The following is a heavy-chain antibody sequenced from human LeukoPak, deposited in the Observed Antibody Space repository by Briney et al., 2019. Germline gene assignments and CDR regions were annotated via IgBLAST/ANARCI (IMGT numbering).Heavy chain of an antibody. V-gene: IGHV1-18*01. Sequence: GASVKVSCKTFGYPFTGYGLSWVRQAPGQGLEWMAWISGYNGDTRYAQKFQGRVTPTIDTPTTTAYMELRSLTTDDTAIYYCARRPGYDRRLSSLDLWGQGTLVTVSS. J-gene: IGHJ5*02. CDR3: ARRPGYDRRLSSLDL. CDR2: ISGYNGDT. CDR1: GYPFTGYG. D-gene: IGHD5-12*01.